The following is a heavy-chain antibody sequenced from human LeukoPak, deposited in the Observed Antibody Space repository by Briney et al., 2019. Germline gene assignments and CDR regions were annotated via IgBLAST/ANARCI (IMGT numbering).Heavy chain of an antibody. V-gene: IGHV1-24*01. CDR2: FDPEDAET. CDR1: GKPLSELA. J-gene: IGHJ4*02. Sequence: ASVKVSCKVSGKPLSELAVHWVRQSPTQGLEWMGGFDPEDAETVYTQKFQGRITMTEDKSTDTAYMELSGLRSEDSAVYFCSASARGFNRGIPVAGYFNFWGQGTLVTVSS. D-gene: IGHD6-19*01. CDR3: SASARGFNRGIPVAGYFNF.